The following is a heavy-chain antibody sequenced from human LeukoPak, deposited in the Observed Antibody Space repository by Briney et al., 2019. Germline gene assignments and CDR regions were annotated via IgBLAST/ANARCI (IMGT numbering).Heavy chain of an antibody. D-gene: IGHD3-10*01. CDR2: ITWDGGST. J-gene: IGHJ4*02. Sequence: GGSLRLSCAASGFTFSGYSMNWVRQAPGKGLEWVSLITWDGGSTYYADSVKGRFTISRDNSKNSLYLQMNSLRTEDTALYYCAKGKNTGSYLSHVDYWGQGTLVTVSS. CDR1: GFTFSGYS. CDR3: AKGKNTGSYLSHVDY. V-gene: IGHV3-43*01.